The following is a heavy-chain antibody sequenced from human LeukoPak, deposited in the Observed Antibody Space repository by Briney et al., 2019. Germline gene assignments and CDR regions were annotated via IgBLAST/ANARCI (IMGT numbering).Heavy chain of an antibody. CDR2: ISYDGSNK. J-gene: IGHJ3*02. D-gene: IGHD6-13*01. CDR3: AKGARAAAGTDAFDI. Sequence: GGSLRLSCAASGFTFSSYGMHWVRQAPGKGLEWVAVISYDGSNKYYADSVKGRFTISRDNSKNTLFLQMNSLGVEDTALYYCAKGARAAAGTDAFDIWGQGTMVTVSS. V-gene: IGHV3-30*18. CDR1: GFTFSSYG.